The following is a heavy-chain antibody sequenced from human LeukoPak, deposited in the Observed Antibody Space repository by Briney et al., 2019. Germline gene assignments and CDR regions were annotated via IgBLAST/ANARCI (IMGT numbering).Heavy chain of an antibody. V-gene: IGHV4-34*09. Sequence: SETLSLTCAVYGGSFSGYYWSWIRQPPGKGLEWIGYIYYSGSTYYNPSLKSRVTISVDTSKNQFSLKLSSVTAADTAVYYCARGASIGSYSIFWFDPWGQGTLVTVSS. J-gene: IGHJ5*02. CDR2: IYYSGST. CDR1: GGSFSGYY. D-gene: IGHD1-26*01. CDR3: ARGASIGSYSIFWFDP.